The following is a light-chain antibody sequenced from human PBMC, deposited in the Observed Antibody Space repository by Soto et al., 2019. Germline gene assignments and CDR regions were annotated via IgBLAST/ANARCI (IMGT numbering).Light chain of an antibody. CDR1: QSVSRTY. Sequence: EIVLTQSPGTLSLSPGERATLSCRASQSVSRTYLAWYQQKPGQAPRLLIYDTSRRTTGIPDRFSGSESGTDFTLTISRLEPEDFAVYHCQQYGSSPPTFGQGTKVEIK. V-gene: IGKV3-20*01. J-gene: IGKJ1*01. CDR2: DTS. CDR3: QQYGSSPPT.